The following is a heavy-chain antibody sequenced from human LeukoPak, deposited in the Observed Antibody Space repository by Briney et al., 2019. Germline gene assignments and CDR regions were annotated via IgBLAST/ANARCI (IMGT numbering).Heavy chain of an antibody. J-gene: IGHJ4*02. CDR1: GGPISSSSYY. CDR3: TIELLYSTGSGSHLEY. D-gene: IGHD3-10*01. V-gene: IGHV4-39*06. Sequence: PSEALSLTCTVSGGPISSSSYYWGWIRQPPGEGLEWFGSIHYSGSPHYNPSLKRRVTTTVDTPKSHLTLKLTSVTAADTAVYYCTIELLYSTGSGSHLEYWGQGTLVTVSS. CDR2: IHYSGSP.